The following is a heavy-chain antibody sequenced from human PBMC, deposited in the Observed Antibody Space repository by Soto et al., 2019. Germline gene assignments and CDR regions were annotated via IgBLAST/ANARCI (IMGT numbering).Heavy chain of an antibody. D-gene: IGHD6-19*01. CDR3: AKADGEQWLIPHLDN. Sequence: EVQLLESGGGVVQPGGSLRLSCVASGFNLKKFAMAWVRQAPGEGLEWVSGISCCGGSTSYADSVKGRFSTARDDSKNTLSLQMNGLRVEDTAQYFCAKADGEQWLIPHLDNWGQGTLVTVS. CDR2: ISCCGGST. V-gene: IGHV3-23*01. J-gene: IGHJ4*02. CDR1: GFNLKKFA.